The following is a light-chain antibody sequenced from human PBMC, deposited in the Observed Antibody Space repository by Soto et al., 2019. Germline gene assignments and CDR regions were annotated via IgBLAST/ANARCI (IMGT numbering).Light chain of an antibody. V-gene: IGKV3-20*01. J-gene: IGKJ3*01. CDR2: AAS. CDR1: QSVADNY. Sequence: EIVLTQSPGTLSLSPGERATLSCRASQSVADNYLAWYQQKPGQAPRLLIYAASRRATGIPDTFSGSGSGTDFTLTISSLQPEDTATYFCQQAYGFAFTFGPGTKLEIE. CDR3: QQAYGFAFT.